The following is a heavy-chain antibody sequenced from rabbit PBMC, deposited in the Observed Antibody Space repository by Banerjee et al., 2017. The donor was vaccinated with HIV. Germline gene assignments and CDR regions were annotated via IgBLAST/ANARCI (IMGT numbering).Heavy chain of an antibody. Sequence: QEQLVESGGGLVKPEGSLTLTCKASGFDLSSYYYMCWVRQAPGKGLEWIACIYTGSSDTTYYASWAKGRFTISKPSSTTVTLQMTNLTGADTATYFYARDPQVGGGYPYYFTLWGPGTLVTVS. CDR3: ARDPQVGGGYPYYFTL. V-gene: IGHV1S45*01. J-gene: IGHJ4*01. D-gene: IGHD6-1*01. CDR2: IYTGSSDTT. CDR1: GFDLSSYYY.